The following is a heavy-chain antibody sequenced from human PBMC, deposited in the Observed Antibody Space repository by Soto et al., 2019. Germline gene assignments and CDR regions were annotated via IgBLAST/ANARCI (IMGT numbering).Heavy chain of an antibody. V-gene: IGHV1-2*04. CDR2: INPNSGGT. CDR1: GYTFTGYY. Sequence: ASVKVSCKASGYTFTGYYMHWVLQAPGQGLEWMGWINPNSGGTNYAQKFQGWVTMTRDTSISTAYMELSRLRSDDTAVYYCARETYYYDSSGYSDGDAFDIWGQGTMVTVSS. D-gene: IGHD3-22*01. J-gene: IGHJ3*02. CDR3: ARETYYYDSSGYSDGDAFDI.